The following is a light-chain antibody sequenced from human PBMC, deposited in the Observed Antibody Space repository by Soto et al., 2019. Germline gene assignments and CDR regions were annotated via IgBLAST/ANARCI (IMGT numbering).Light chain of an antibody. V-gene: IGLV2-14*03. CDR2: DVN. J-gene: IGLJ2*01. CDR3: TSYTPTSTVV. CDR1: SSDVGGYNY. Sequence: QSVLTQPASVSGSPGQSITISCTGTSSDVGGYNYVSWYQQHPGKAPKLLIYDVNHRPSGISNRFSGSKSGNTASLTISGLQAEDAAAYYCTSYTPTSTVVFGGGTQVTVL.